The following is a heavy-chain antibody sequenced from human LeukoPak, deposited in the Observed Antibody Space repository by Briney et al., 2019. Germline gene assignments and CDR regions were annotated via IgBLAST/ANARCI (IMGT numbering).Heavy chain of an antibody. Sequence: SETLSLTCAVSGDSISSSTYFWGRIPQPPGKGLEWIGSIPYSGSASYNPSLKSRVIISIDTSKNQLSLEVRSVTAADTAVYYCARPAREGNDYYSGQGTLVTVSS. J-gene: IGHJ4*02. D-gene: IGHD1-1*01. V-gene: IGHV4-39*01. CDR3: ARPAREGNDYY. CDR2: IPYSGSA. CDR1: GDSISSSTYF.